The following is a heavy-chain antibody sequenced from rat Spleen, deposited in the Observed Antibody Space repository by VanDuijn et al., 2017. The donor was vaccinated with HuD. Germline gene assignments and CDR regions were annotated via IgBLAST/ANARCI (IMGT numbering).Heavy chain of an antibody. V-gene: IGHV2-43*01. CDR1: GFSLTIYH. CDR3: TRNGLFDY. J-gene: IGHJ2*01. Sequence: QVQLKESGPGLVQPSQTLSLTCTVSGFSLTIYHVSWFRQPPGKGLEWMGIMWTGGSTSYNSLLKSRLSISRDTSKSQVFLKVNSLKTEDTGIYYCTRNGLFDYWGQGVMVTVSS. CDR2: MWTGGST.